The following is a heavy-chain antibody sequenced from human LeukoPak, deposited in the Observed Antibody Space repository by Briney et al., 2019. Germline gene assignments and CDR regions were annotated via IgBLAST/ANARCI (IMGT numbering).Heavy chain of an antibody. CDR1: GYSISSGYY. V-gene: IGHV4-61*01. J-gene: IGHJ4*02. Sequence: SETLSLTCTVSGYSISSGYYWGWIRQPPGKGLEWIGYIYYSGSTNYNPSLKSRVTISVDTSKNQFSLKLSSVTAADTAVYYCARPYFQWELRYWGPGTLVTVSS. CDR3: ARPYFQWELRY. D-gene: IGHD1-26*01. CDR2: IYYSGST.